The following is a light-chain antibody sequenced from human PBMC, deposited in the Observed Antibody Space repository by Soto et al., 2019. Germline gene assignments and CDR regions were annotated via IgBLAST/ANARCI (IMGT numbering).Light chain of an antibody. CDR3: QQYGSSPIT. Sequence: EIVLPQSPGTLSLSPGERATLSCRASQSITSSYLAGYRQKPGQAPRLLPHGSSSRDTGIPDRVSGSGSGTDFTLTSSRLEPEYFAVYYCQQYGSSPITFGQGTRLEIK. V-gene: IGKV3-20*01. J-gene: IGKJ5*01. CDR1: QSITSSY. CDR2: GSS.